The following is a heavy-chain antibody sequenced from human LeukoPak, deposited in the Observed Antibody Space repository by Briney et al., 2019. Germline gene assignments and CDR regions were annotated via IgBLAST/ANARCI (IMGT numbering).Heavy chain of an antibody. CDR2: IKKDGIEK. J-gene: IGHJ4*02. Sequence: GGSLRLSCAASGFTFSSYWVSWVRQAPGKGLEWVANIKKDGIEKYYVDSVKGRFTISRDNAKNSLYLQMNSLRAEDTALYYCAKDKTPGIAAAVFDYWGQGTLVTVSS. V-gene: IGHV3-7*03. CDR1: GFTFSSYW. D-gene: IGHD6-13*01. CDR3: AKDKTPGIAAAVFDY.